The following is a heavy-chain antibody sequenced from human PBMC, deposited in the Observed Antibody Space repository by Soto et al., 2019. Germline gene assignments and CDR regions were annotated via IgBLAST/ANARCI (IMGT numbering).Heavy chain of an antibody. Sequence: SVKVSCKASGGTFSSYAISWVRQAPGQGLEWMGGTIPIFGTANYAQKFQGRVTITADESTSTAYMELSSLRSEDTAVYYCARDGRNTAMAMIFDYWGQGTLVTVS. CDR1: GGTFSSYA. J-gene: IGHJ4*02. V-gene: IGHV1-69*13. CDR3: ARDGRNTAMAMIFDY. CDR2: TIPIFGTA. D-gene: IGHD5-18*01.